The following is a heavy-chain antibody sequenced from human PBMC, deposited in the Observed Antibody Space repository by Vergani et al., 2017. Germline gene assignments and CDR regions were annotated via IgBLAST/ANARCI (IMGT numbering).Heavy chain of an antibody. CDR1: GGSISSSNW. V-gene: IGHV4-4*02. D-gene: IGHD3-9*01. CDR3: ARRSGIVYDIFSGTQYFFDF. Sequence: QVQLQESGPGLVKPSGTLSLTCAVSGGSISSSNWWSWVRQPPGKGLEWIGEIYHSGSTNYNPSLKSRVTISVDKSKNQFSLKLSSVTAADTAVYYCARRSGIVYDIFSGTQYFFDFWGQGTLVTVSS. J-gene: IGHJ4*02. CDR2: IYHSGST.